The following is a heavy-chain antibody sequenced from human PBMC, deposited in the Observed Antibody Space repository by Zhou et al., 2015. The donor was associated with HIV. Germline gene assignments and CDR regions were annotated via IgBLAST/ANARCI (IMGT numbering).Heavy chain of an antibody. V-gene: IGHV1-69*02. CDR2: IIPILGIA. CDR3: ARAISLGELLSSYYYYYYGMDV. Sequence: QVQLVQSGAEVKKPGSSVKVSCKASGGTFSSYTISWVRQAPGQGLEWMGRIIPILGIANYAQKFQGRVTITADKSTSTAYMELSSLRSEDTAVYYCARAISLGELLSSYYYYYYGMDVWGQGTTVTVSS. J-gene: IGHJ6*02. D-gene: IGHD1-26*01. CDR1: GGTFSSYT.